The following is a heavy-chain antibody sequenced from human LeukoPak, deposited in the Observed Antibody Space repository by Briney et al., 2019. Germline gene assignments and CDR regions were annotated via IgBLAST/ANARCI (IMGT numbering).Heavy chain of an antibody. V-gene: IGHV3-64*04. CDR3: AKMGPACGGDCYPVRGSFDY. CDR1: GFTFSNCA. CDR2: ISTDGGGT. Sequence: HPGGSLRLSCSASGFTFSNCAMHWVRQAPGKGLEYVSAISTDGGGTYYADSVKGRFTISRDNSKNTLYLQMNSLRAEDTAVYYCAKMGPACGGDCYPVRGSFDYWGQGTLVTVSS. D-gene: IGHD2-21*02. J-gene: IGHJ4*02.